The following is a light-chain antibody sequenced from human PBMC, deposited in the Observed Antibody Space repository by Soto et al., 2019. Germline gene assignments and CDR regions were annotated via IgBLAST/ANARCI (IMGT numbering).Light chain of an antibody. Sequence: DIQMPQSPSTLSASVGDRVTITCRASQSISYYLAWYQKKPGKAPKVLIWNASSLQRGVPSRFSASGSGTEFALTISGLQPDDFAVYYCQQYNRYAVTFGQGTKVDIK. CDR1: QSISYY. CDR3: QQYNRYAVT. V-gene: IGKV1-5*01. J-gene: IGKJ1*01. CDR2: NAS.